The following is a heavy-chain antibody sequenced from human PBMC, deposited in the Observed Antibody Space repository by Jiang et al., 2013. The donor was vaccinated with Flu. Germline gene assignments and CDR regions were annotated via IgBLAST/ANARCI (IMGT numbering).Heavy chain of an antibody. CDR1: GYTFTSYG. D-gene: IGHD3-22*01. CDR3: ASSYDSSGYYYGTFDY. CDR2: ISAYNGNT. J-gene: IGHJ4*02. V-gene: IGHV1-18*01. Sequence: KVSCKASGYTFTSYGISWVRQAPGQGLEWMGWISAYNGNTNYAQKLQGRVTMTTDTSTSTAYMEPRSLRSDDTAVYYCASSYDSSGYYYGTFDYWGQGTLVTVSP.